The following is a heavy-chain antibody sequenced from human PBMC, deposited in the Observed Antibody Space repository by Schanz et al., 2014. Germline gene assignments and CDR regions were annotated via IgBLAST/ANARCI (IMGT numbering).Heavy chain of an antibody. Sequence: QVQLVQSGPAVKKPRASMKVSCLASGYSFTEYFLHWVRQAPGQGLEWMGWINPNSGETNYEQKFKGRVTLTSDTSISTAFMELSGLTSDDTATYFCARARYTGYDCSGYWGQGTLLIVSS. V-gene: IGHV1-2*02. J-gene: IGHJ4*02. CDR3: ARARYTGYDCSGY. CDR2: INPNSGET. CDR1: GYSFTEYF. D-gene: IGHD5-12*01.